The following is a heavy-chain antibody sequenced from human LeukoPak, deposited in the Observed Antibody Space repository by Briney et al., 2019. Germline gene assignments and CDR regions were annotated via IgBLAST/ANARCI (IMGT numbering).Heavy chain of an antibody. V-gene: IGHV3-33*01. CDR2: TWHDGSNK. CDR3: ARELVTFVY. Sequence: GGSLRLSCAASGFSFSSYGMHWVRQAPGKGLEWVAVTWHDGSNKYYADSVKGRFTISRDNSKNTLYLQMNSLRAEDTAVYYCARELVTFVYWGQGTLVTVSS. D-gene: IGHD6-6*01. CDR1: GFSFSSYG. J-gene: IGHJ4*02.